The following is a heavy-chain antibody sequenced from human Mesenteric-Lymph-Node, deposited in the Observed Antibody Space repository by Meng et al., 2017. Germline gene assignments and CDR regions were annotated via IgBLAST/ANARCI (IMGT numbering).Heavy chain of an antibody. Sequence: ASVKVSCKASGYTFTSYDINWVRQATGQGLEWMGWMNPNSGNTGYAQKFQGRVTMTRNTSISTAYMELRSLRSDDTAVYYCTRDWDGVNNCFDPWGQGTLVTVSS. J-gene: IGHJ5*02. D-gene: IGHD4-17*01. V-gene: IGHV1-8*01. CDR1: GYTFTSYD. CDR2: MNPNSGNT. CDR3: TRDWDGVNNCFDP.